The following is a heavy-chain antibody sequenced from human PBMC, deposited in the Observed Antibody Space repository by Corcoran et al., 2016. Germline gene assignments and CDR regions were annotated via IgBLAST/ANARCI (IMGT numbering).Heavy chain of an antibody. V-gene: IGHV1-2*04. CDR1: GYTFTGYY. CDR2: INPNSAGT. CDR3: ARGHIVGPTFYFDH. J-gene: IGHJ4*02. D-gene: IGHD1-26*01. Sequence: QVQLVQSGAEVKKPGASVKVSCKASGYTFTGYYIHWVRQAPGPELEWMGWINPNSAGTNYAPKFQGWVTMTRDSSISTAYMELRRLKSADTAVYYCARGHIVGPTFYFDHWGQGTLVTVSS.